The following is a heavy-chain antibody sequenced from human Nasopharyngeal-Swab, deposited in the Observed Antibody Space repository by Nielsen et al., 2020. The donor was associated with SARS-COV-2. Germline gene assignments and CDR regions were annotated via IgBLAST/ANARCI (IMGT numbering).Heavy chain of an antibody. CDR2: INHSGST. Sequence: WIRQPPGKGLEWIGEINHSGSTNYNPSLKSRVTISVDTSKNQFSLKLSSVTAADTAVYYCARVRRGVAARPLGFGYYYYYYMDVWGKGTTVTVSS. V-gene: IGHV4-34*01. J-gene: IGHJ6*03. CDR3: ARVRRGVAARPLGFGYYYYYYMDV. D-gene: IGHD6-6*01.